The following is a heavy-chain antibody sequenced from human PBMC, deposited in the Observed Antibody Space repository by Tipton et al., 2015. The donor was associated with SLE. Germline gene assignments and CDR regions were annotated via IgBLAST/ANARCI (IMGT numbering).Heavy chain of an antibody. J-gene: IGHJ5*02. CDR1: GFTFTTYG. D-gene: IGHD1-14*01. Sequence: SLRLSCAASGFTFTTYGMSWVRQAPGKGLQWVSSIDVSGDNTYYSDAVKGRFTISRDNAKNSVSLQMNSLRAEDTAVYYCARGDNTGGSWGQGTLVTVSS. V-gene: IGHV3-23*01. CDR2: IDVSGDNT. CDR3: ARGDNTGGS.